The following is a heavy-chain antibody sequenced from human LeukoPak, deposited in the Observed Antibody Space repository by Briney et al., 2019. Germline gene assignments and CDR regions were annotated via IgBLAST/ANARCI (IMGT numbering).Heavy chain of an antibody. CDR3: ARQLTSGDCDY. J-gene: IGHJ4*02. CDR2: IDPADSQT. V-gene: IGHV5-10-1*01. CDR1: GYSFTSYW. D-gene: IGHD1-1*01. Sequence: GESLRISCEGSGYSFTSYWICWVRQMPGRGLEWMGRIDPADSQTNYSPSFQGHVTISADKSISTVYLQWSTLKASDTAMYYCARQLTSGDCDYWGQGTLVTVSS.